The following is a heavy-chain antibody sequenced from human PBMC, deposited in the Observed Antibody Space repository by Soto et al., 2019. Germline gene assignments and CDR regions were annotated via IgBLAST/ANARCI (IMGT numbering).Heavy chain of an antibody. Sequence: PGGSLRLSCAASGFTFSSYSMNWVRQAPGKGLEWVSSISSSSSYIYYADSVKGRFTISRDNAKNPLYLQMNSLRAEDTAVYYCARDRGRGYDFWSGSLDYWGQGTLVTVSS. CDR3: ARDRGRGYDFWSGSLDY. D-gene: IGHD3-3*01. CDR1: GFTFSSYS. V-gene: IGHV3-21*01. CDR2: ISSSSSYI. J-gene: IGHJ4*02.